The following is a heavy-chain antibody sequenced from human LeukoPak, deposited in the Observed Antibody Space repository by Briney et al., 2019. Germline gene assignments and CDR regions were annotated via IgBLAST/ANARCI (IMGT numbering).Heavy chain of an antibody. CDR2: ISYDGSNK. V-gene: IGHV3-30*03. CDR1: GFTFSSYG. CDR3: ARDRGYSYGTFDY. Sequence: GGSLRLSCAASGFTFSSYGMHWVRQAPGKGLEWVAVISYDGSNKYYADSVKGRFTISRDNSKNTLYLQMNSLRAEDTAVYYCARDRGYSYGTFDYWGQGTLVTVSS. J-gene: IGHJ4*02. D-gene: IGHD5-18*01.